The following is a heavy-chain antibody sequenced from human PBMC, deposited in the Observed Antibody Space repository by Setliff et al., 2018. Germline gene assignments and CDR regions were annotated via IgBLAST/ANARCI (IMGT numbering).Heavy chain of an antibody. V-gene: IGHV4-34*01. D-gene: IGHD1-1*01. CDR1: GGSFDTYY. Sequence: SETLSLTCNVYGGSFDTYYWSWIRQPPGKGLEWFGEINHSGSGDYNPFFKGRVTISVDTSKKQFSLTLTSVTAADTALYYCRQAVVGRDVFDIWGQGTVVTVSS. CDR3: RQAVVGRDVFDI. J-gene: IGHJ3*02. CDR2: INHSGSG.